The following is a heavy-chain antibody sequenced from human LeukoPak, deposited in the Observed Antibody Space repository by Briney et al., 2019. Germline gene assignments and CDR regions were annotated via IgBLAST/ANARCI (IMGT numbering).Heavy chain of an antibody. V-gene: IGHV4-34*01. J-gene: IGHJ6*02. Sequence: PSETLSLTCAVYGGSFSGYYWSWIRQPPGKGLEWIGEINHSGSTNYNPSLKSRVTISVDTSKNQFSLKLSPVTAADTAVYYCARARVLYYYYGMDVWGQGTTVTVSS. CDR3: ARARVLYYYYGMDV. CDR1: GGSFSGYY. CDR2: INHSGST. D-gene: IGHD6-6*01.